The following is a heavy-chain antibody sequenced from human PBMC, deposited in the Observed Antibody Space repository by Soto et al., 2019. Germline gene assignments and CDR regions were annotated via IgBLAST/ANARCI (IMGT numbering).Heavy chain of an antibody. CDR2: INHSGST. Sequence: SETLSLTCAVYGGSFSGYYWSWIRQPPGKGLEWIGEINHSGSTNYNPSLKSRVTVSVDTSKNQFSLKLSSVTAADTAVYYCARDGYSPFDYWGQGTLVTVSS. J-gene: IGHJ4*02. CDR3: ARDGYSPFDY. D-gene: IGHD4-4*01. CDR1: GGSFSGYY. V-gene: IGHV4-34*01.